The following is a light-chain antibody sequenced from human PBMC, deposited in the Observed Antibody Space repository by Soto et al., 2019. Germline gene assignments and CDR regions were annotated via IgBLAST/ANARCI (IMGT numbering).Light chain of an antibody. CDR1: QSVSSN. CDR2: GAS. CDR3: QQYNNWPPMA. J-gene: IGKJ1*01. Sequence: EIVMTQSPATLSVSPGERATLSCRASQSVSSNLAWYQQKPGQAPRLLIYGASTSATGIPARFSGSGSGTELTLTISSLQSEDFEVYYCQQYNNWPPMAFGQGTKVEIK. V-gene: IGKV3-15*01.